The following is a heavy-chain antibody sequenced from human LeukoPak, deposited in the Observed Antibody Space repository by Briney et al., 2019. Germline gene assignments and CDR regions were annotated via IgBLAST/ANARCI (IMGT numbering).Heavy chain of an antibody. CDR1: GGSISSSSYY. D-gene: IGHD1-1*01. Sequence: PSETLSLTCTVSGGSISSSSYYWGWIRQPPGKGLEWIGSLYYNGSTSYNPSLKSRVTISVDTSKKQFSLKLNSVTAADTAVYYCARHETGPYFDYWGQGTLVTVSS. CDR2: LYYNGST. CDR3: ARHETGPYFDY. J-gene: IGHJ4*02. V-gene: IGHV4-39*01.